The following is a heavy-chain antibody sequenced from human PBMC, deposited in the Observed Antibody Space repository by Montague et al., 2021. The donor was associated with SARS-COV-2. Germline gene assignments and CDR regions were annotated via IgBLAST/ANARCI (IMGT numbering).Heavy chain of an antibody. Sequence: SETLSLTCTVSGGSISTYYWSWIRQSPGKGLEWIGYIYYSGNPNXXPSLTSRLSMSVDTSKNQFSLELSSVTAADTAVFFCARGKDRSPDAFDIWGQGITVTVSS. J-gene: IGHJ3*02. CDR3: ARGKDRSPDAFDI. CDR2: IYYSGNP. CDR1: GGSISTYY. D-gene: IGHD2-15*01. V-gene: IGHV4-59*01.